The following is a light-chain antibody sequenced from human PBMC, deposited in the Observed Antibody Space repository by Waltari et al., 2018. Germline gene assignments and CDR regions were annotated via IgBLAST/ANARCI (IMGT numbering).Light chain of an antibody. CDR1: SGSLSTTSY. CDR2: KGN. Sequence: QTVVTQEPSLSVSPGGTVTLTCTLSSGSLSTTSYATWYQQTPGQAPRTLVYKGNSRSSWVPDRFSGSIRGNKAALTITGAQADDECDYYCSLYMGSGIWVFGGGTKLTVL. V-gene: IGLV8-61*01. J-gene: IGLJ3*02. CDR3: SLYMGSGIWV.